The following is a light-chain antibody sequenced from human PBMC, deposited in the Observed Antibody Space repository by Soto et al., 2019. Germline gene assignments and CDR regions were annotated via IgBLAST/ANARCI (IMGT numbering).Light chain of an antibody. CDR3: QQYNNFWT. CDR2: DAS. CDR1: QSLSSR. V-gene: IGKV1-5*01. Sequence: DIHMTQSPSTLSASVGDRVTITCRASQSLSSRLAWYQQKPGKAPELLIYDASSLKSGVPSRFSGSESGTEFTLTISSLQPDDFATYYCQQYNNFWTFGQGTKAEIK. J-gene: IGKJ1*01.